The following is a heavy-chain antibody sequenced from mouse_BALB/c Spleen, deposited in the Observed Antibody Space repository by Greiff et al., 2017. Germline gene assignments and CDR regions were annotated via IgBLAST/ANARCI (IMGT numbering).Heavy chain of an antibody. Sequence: EVKLMESGGDLVKPGGSLKLSCAASGFTFSSYGMSWVRQTPDKRLEWVATISSGGSYTYYPDSVKGRFTISRDNAKNTLYLQMSSLKSEDTAMYYCARRYYGSRENYAMDYWGQGTSVTVSS. J-gene: IGHJ4*01. D-gene: IGHD1-1*01. V-gene: IGHV5-6*02. CDR3: ARRYYGSRENYAMDY. CDR2: ISSGGSYT. CDR1: GFTFSSYG.